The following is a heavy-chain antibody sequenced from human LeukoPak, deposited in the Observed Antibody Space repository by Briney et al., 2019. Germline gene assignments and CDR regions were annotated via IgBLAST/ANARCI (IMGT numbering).Heavy chain of an antibody. CDR1: GFTFSSYA. Sequence: GGSLRLSCAASGFTFSSYAMSWVRQAPGKGLEWVSAISGSGGSTYYADSVKGRFTISRDNSKNTLYLQMNSLRAEDTAVYYCAKELRLLWFGELFRRTLPGATTDWGQGTLVTVSS. V-gene: IGHV3-23*01. D-gene: IGHD3-10*01. J-gene: IGHJ4*02. CDR2: ISGSGGST. CDR3: AKELRLLWFGELFRRTLPGATTD.